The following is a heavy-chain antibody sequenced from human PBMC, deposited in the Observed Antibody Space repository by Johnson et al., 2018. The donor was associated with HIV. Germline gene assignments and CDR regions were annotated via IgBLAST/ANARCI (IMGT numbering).Heavy chain of an antibody. D-gene: IGHD3-22*01. CDR1: GFTFDDYG. V-gene: IGHV3-23*04. Sequence: VQLVESGGGLVQPGRSLRLSCAASGFTFDDYGMSWVRQAPGKGLEWVSVISGSGVSTYYADSVKGRFTISRDNSKNTLYLQMTSLRAEDTAVYYCAKAMGGWLLAHAFDIWGQGTMVTISS. J-gene: IGHJ3*02. CDR3: AKAMGGWLLAHAFDI. CDR2: ISGSGVST.